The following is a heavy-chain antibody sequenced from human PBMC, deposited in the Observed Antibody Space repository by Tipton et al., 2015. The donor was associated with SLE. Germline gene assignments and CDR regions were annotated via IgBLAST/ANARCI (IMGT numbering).Heavy chain of an antibody. Sequence: LRLSCTVSNGSISSSPCYWGWIRQSPGKGLEWVGSIYYSGSTYYNPSLKSRVTISVDTSRNQCSLNLTSVTAADTAVYYCARGPYYYMDVWGKGTTVTVSS. CDR2: IYYSGST. V-gene: IGHV4-39*07. CDR1: NGSISSSPCY. J-gene: IGHJ6*03. CDR3: ARGPYYYMDV.